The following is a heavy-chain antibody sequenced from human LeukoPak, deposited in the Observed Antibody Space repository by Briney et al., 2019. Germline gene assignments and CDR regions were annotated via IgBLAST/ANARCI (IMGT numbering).Heavy chain of an antibody. V-gene: IGHV3-7*01. CDR1: GFRFNTYW. CDR2: IKQDGNEK. CDR3: AKDLMRDRWFGES. Sequence: GGSLRLSCAASGFRFNTYWMSWVRQAPGKGLEWVANIKQDGNEKYYADSVKGRFTISRDTSRNTLYLQMNSLRAEDTAVYYCAKDLMRDRWFGESWGQGTLVTVSS. D-gene: IGHD3-10*01. J-gene: IGHJ1*01.